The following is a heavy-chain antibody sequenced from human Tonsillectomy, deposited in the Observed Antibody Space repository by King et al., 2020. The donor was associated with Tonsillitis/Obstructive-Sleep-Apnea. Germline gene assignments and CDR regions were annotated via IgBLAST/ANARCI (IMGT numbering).Heavy chain of an antibody. V-gene: IGHV1-18*01. J-gene: IGHJ4*02. D-gene: IGHD2-2*01. CDR1: GYIFISNG. Sequence: QLVQSGAEVKKPGASVKVSCKTSGYIFISNGLSWVRQAPGQGLEWMGYISAYNGNTNYAQKFQDRVTLTTDTSTSTAYMELRSLRSDDTAVYYCVRVPVIVVVPAAMTRFYSWGQGTLVTVSS. CDR3: VRVPVIVVVPAAMTRFYS. CDR2: ISAYNGNT.